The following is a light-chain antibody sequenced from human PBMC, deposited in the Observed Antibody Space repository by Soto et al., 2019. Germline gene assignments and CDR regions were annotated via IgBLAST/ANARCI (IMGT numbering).Light chain of an antibody. Sequence: DIQMTQSPSSVSASVGDRVTITCRASQGISNWLAWYQQVPGKAPKLLISGASSLQSGVPSRFSGRGSGTNFTLTISSLQPEDFATYYCQQANSFPYTFGQGTKLEIK. V-gene: IGKV1-12*01. CDR1: QGISNW. J-gene: IGKJ2*01. CDR3: QQANSFPYT. CDR2: GAS.